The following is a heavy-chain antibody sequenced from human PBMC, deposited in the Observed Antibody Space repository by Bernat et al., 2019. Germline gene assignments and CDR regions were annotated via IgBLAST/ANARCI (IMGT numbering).Heavy chain of an antibody. Sequence: QVQLQQWGAGLLKPSETLSLTCAVYGGSFSGYYWSWIRQPPGKGLEWIGEINHSGSTNYNPSLKSRVTISVDTSKNQFSLKLSSVTAADTAVYYCARGHRGGYCSSTSCYTRYNWFDPWGQEPWSPSPQ. J-gene: IGHJ5*02. CDR3: ARGHRGGYCSSTSCYTRYNWFDP. CDR1: GGSFSGYY. V-gene: IGHV4-34*01. D-gene: IGHD2-2*02. CDR2: INHSGST.